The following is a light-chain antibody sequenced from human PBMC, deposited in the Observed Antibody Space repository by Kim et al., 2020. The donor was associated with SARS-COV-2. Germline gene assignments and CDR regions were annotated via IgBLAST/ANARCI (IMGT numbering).Light chain of an antibody. V-gene: IGKV1-39*01. J-gene: IGKJ5*01. CDR2: SAS. CDR3: QQSYIIPIT. Sequence: IQMTQSPSSLPASAGDRITITCRASQNIGTHLNWYQQRPGEAPKLLIYSASTLRSGVPSRFSGSGSGTDFTLTISSLQPEDFASYFCQQSYIIPITFGPGTRLEIK. CDR1: QNIGTH.